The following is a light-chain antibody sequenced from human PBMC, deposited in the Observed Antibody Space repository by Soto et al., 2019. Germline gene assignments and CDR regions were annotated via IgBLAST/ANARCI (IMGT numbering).Light chain of an antibody. CDR1: QSVLYISNNQNY. Sequence: DIVMTQSLDSLAVSLGERATINCKSSQSVLYISNNQNYLAWYQQKPGQPPKLLIYGASTRDSGVPDRFSGSGSGTDFTLTISSLQAEDVALYYCQQYYSSITFGQGTRLEIK. V-gene: IGKV4-1*01. CDR3: QQYYSSIT. CDR2: GAS. J-gene: IGKJ5*01.